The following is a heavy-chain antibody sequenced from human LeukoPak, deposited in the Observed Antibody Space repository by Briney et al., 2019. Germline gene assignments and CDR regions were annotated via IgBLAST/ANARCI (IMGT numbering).Heavy chain of an antibody. CDR1: GGSISSYH. Sequence: SETLSLTCTVSGGSISSYHWSWIRQPPGRGLEYIGFVSYAGSTNSDPSLKSRVTISVDTSKNQFSLKLSSVTAADTAVYYCARHSSMVLSFFDYWGQGTLVTVSS. CDR3: ARHSSMVLSFFDY. CDR2: VSYAGST. V-gene: IGHV4-59*08. D-gene: IGHD3-10*01. J-gene: IGHJ4*02.